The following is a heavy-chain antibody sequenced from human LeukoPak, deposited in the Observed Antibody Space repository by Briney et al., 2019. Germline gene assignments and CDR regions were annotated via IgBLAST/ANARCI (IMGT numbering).Heavy chain of an antibody. CDR1: GFTFSSYA. CDR3: SRGEAASKNYYYGMDV. V-gene: IGHV3-64*01. CDR2: ISSNGGST. J-gene: IGHJ6*02. D-gene: IGHD6-13*01. Sequence: GGSLRLYCAASGFTFSSYAMHWDRQAPGKGLEYVSAISSNGGSTYYANSVKGRFTISRDNSKNTLYLQMGSLRAEDMAVYYCSRGEAASKNYYYGMDVWGQGTTVTVSS.